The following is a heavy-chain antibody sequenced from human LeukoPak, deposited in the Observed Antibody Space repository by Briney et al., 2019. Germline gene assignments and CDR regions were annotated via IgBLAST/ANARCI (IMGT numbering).Heavy chain of an antibody. Sequence: ETLSLTCTVSGGSISSSSYYWGWIRQPPGEGLEWIGSIYYSGSTYYNPSLKSRVTISVDTSKNQFSLKLSSVTAADTAVYCCARHADFWSGYYYFDYWGQGTLVTVSS. V-gene: IGHV4-39*01. CDR2: IYYSGST. D-gene: IGHD3-3*01. CDR1: GGSISSSSYY. CDR3: ARHADFWSGYYYFDY. J-gene: IGHJ4*02.